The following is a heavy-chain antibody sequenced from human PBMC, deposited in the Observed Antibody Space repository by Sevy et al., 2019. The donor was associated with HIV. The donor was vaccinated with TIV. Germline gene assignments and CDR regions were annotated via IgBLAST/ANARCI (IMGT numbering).Heavy chain of an antibody. V-gene: IGHV3-20*04. CDR2: INWNGVGT. CDR1: GLNFDDYG. CDR3: ARERSCGGDCYYFDY. Sequence: GGCLRLSCAASGLNFDDYGMSWVRQAPGKGLEWVSAINWNGVGTSYADSVKGRFTISRDNAKNSLYVQMKSLRAEDTALYYCARERSCGGDCYYFDYWGQGTLVTVSS. D-gene: IGHD2-21*02. J-gene: IGHJ4*02.